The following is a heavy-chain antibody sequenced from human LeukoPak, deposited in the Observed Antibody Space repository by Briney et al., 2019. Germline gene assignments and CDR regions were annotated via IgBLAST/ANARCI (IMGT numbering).Heavy chain of an antibody. J-gene: IGHJ6*03. D-gene: IGHD2-2*01. CDR1: GGSISSGSYY. V-gene: IGHV4-61*02. Sequence: SETLSLTCTVSGGSISSGSYYWSWIRQPAGKGLEWIGRIYTSGSTNYNPSLKSRVTISVDTSKNQFSLKLSSVTAADTAVYYCARGYCSSTSCYSWDYYYMDVWGKGTTVTVSS. CDR3: ARGYCSSTSCYSWDYYYMDV. CDR2: IYTSGST.